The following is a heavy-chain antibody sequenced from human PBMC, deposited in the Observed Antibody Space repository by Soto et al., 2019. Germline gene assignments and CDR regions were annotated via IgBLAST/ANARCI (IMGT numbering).Heavy chain of an antibody. CDR2: ISSGNSYI. V-gene: IGHV3-21*01. J-gene: IGHJ4*02. CDR1: GFTFSSHS. CDR3: ATQMHYNILTGSRPFDS. Sequence: GGSLRLSCAVSGFTFSSHSMNWVRQAPGKGLEWVSSISSGNSYIYYADSVRGRLTVSRDNAKSSLYLQMNSLRAEDTAVYYCATQMHYNILTGSRPFDSWGQGALVTVSS. D-gene: IGHD3-9*01.